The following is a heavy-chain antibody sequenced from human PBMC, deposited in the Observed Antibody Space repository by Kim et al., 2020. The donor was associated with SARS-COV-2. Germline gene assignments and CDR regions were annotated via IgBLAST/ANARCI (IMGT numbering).Heavy chain of an antibody. CDR3: ARGVRWHLDY. V-gene: IGHV4-34*01. CDR1: GGSFSGYY. J-gene: IGHJ4*02. CDR2: INHSGST. Sequence: SETLSLTCAVYGGSFSGYYWSWIRQPPGKGLEWIGEINHSGSTNYNPSLKSRVTISVDTSKNQFSLKLRSVTAADTAVYYCARGVRWHLDYWGQGTLVTVSS. D-gene: IGHD4-17*01.